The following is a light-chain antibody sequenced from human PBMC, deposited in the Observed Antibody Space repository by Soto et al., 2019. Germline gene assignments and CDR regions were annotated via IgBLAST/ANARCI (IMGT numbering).Light chain of an antibody. CDR2: EVS. V-gene: IGLV2-14*01. Sequence: QSALAQPASVSGSAGQSITISCSGTSSDIGGYDYVSWYQQTPGTAPKLMIYEVSYRPSGLSNRFSGSKSGNTASLTISGLQPEDEADYYCMSYTTSSTLYVFGTGTKVTVL. CDR3: MSYTTSSTLYV. CDR1: SSDIGGYDY. J-gene: IGLJ1*01.